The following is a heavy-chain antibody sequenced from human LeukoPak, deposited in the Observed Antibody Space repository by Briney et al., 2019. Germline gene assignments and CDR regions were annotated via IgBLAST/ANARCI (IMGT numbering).Heavy chain of an antibody. CDR3: ARDLASYGDYTYYYYGMDV. D-gene: IGHD4-17*01. J-gene: IGHJ6*02. CDR1: GFTVSSNY. CDR2: LYSGGST. V-gene: IGHV3-66*01. Sequence: GGSLRLSCAASGFTVSSNYMSWVRQAPGRGLEWVLVLYSGGSTYCADSVKGRFTISRDNSKNTLYLQMNSLRAEDTAVYYCARDLASYGDYTYYYYGMDVWGQGTTVTVSS.